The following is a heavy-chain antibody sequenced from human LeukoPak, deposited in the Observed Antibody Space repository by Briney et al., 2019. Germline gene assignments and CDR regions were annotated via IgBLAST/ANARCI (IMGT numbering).Heavy chain of an antibody. Sequence: SETLSLTCAVYGGSFSGYYWSWIRQPPGRGLEWIGEINHSGSTNYNPSLKSRVTISVDTSKNQFSLRLNSVTAADTAVYYCTRRPLGGMDVWGQGTTVTVSS. V-gene: IGHV4-34*01. CDR1: GGSFSGYY. CDR2: INHSGST. J-gene: IGHJ6*02. CDR3: TRRPLGGMDV. D-gene: IGHD7-27*01.